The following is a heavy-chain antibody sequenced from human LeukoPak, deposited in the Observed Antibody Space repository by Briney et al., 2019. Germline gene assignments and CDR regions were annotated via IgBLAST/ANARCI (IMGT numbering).Heavy chain of an antibody. Sequence: SVKVSCTASGGTFSSYAISWVRQAPGQGLEWMGRIIPILGIANYAQKFQGRVTITADKSTSTAYMELSSLRSEDTAVYYCARAYYYDSSGYYAFDIWGQGTMVTVSS. D-gene: IGHD3-22*01. CDR3: ARAYYYDSSGYYAFDI. J-gene: IGHJ3*02. V-gene: IGHV1-69*04. CDR2: IIPILGIA. CDR1: GGTFSSYA.